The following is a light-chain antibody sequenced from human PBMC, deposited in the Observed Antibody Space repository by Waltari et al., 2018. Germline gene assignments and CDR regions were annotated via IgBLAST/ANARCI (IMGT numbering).Light chain of an antibody. V-gene: IGLV2-14*01. CDR3: NSYTGSSSWV. J-gene: IGLJ3*02. CDR1: SSDVGFYNY. Sequence: QSALTQPASVSGSPGQSITISCTGTSSDVGFYNYVSWYQQHPGKAPKLMIYDVSELPSGVSNRFSDSKSGNTAFLTISGLQAEYEADYYCNSYTGSSSWVFGGGTKLTVL. CDR2: DVS.